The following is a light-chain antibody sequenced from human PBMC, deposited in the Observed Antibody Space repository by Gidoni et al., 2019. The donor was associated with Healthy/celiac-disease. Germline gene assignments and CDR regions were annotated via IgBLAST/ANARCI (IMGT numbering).Light chain of an antibody. Sequence: SFDLTQPPSVSVSPGQTASITCSGDKLGDKYACWYQQKPGQSPVLVIYQDTKRPSGIPERISGSISGNTATLTISGTQAMDEANYYCQAWDSTTVVFGGGTKLTVL. CDR1: KLGDKY. J-gene: IGLJ2*01. V-gene: IGLV3-1*01. CDR2: QDT. CDR3: QAWDSTTVV.